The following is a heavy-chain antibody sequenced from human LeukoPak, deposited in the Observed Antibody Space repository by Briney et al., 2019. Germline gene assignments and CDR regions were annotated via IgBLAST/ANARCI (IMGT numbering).Heavy chain of an antibody. V-gene: IGHV3-64*01. CDR1: GFTFSSYS. CDR2: ISSSGGSI. Sequence: GGSLRPSCAASGFTFSSYSMHWVRQAPGKGLEYVSAISSSGGSIYYANSVKGRFTISRDNSKNTLYLQMGSLRAEDMAVYYCARTYCSSTSCLVDYWGQGTLVTVSS. CDR3: ARTYCSSTSCLVDY. D-gene: IGHD2-2*01. J-gene: IGHJ4*02.